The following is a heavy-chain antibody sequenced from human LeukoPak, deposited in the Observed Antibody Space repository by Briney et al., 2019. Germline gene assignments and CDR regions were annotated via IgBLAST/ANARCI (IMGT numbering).Heavy chain of an antibody. J-gene: IGHJ6*04. V-gene: IGHV3-30*18. Sequence: GGSLRLSCAASGFTFSSYGMHWVRQAPGKGLEWVTVISYDGNNKYYADSVKGRFTISRDNSKNTLYLQMNSLRAEDTAVYYCAELGITMIGGVWGKGTTVTISS. D-gene: IGHD3-10*02. CDR2: ISYDGNNK. CDR3: AELGITMIGGV. CDR1: GFTFSSYG.